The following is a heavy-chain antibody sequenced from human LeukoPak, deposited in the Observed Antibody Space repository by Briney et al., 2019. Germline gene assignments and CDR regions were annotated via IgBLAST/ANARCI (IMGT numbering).Heavy chain of an antibody. D-gene: IGHD3-22*01. V-gene: IGHV3-23*01. Sequence: GGSLRLSCAASGFSFSSYAMSWARQAPGKGLEWVSVISGSGYSTYYADSVKGRFTISRDNSKNTLYLQMNSLRAEDTAIYYCAKETSYYYDGTGYIDYWGQGTLVTVSS. CDR3: AKETSYYYDGTGYIDY. J-gene: IGHJ4*02. CDR2: ISGSGYST. CDR1: GFSFSSYA.